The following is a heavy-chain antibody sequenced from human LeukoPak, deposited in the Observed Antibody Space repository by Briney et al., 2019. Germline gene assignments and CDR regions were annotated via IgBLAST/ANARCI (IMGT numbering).Heavy chain of an antibody. D-gene: IGHD5-18*01. V-gene: IGHV1-18*01. J-gene: IGHJ4*02. CDR3: AKAGYIYGSGDFDY. Sequence: ASVKVSCKASGYTFTDYGITWVRQAPGQGLEWMGWISASSGDTKYAQKLQGRVTMTTDTSTSTACMELRSLRSDDTAVYYCAKAGYIYGSGDFDYWGQGTLVTVSS. CDR2: ISASSGDT. CDR1: GYTFTDYG.